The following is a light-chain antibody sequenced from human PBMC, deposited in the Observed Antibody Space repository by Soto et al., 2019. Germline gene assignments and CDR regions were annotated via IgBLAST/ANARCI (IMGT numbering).Light chain of an antibody. J-gene: IGLJ1*01. CDR2: DVS. V-gene: IGLV2-14*03. Sequence: QSVLTQPASVSGSPGQSITISCTGTSADVGTYNFVAWYQQHPGKAPKLIIYDVSSRPSGVSNSFSGSKSGNTASLTIYSLQADDEADYYCGSYRGSTTVYGFGSGTKVTVL. CDR1: SADVGTYNF. CDR3: GSYRGSTTVYG.